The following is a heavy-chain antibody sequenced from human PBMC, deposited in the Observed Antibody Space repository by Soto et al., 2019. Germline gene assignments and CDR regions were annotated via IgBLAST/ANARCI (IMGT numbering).Heavy chain of an antibody. V-gene: IGHV1-69*01. CDR2: IIPIFGTA. J-gene: IGHJ6*02. CDR3: ARDARGLGVVPDYYYYGMDV. D-gene: IGHD3-3*01. CDR1: GGTFSRHA. Sequence: QVQLVQSGAEVRKPGSSVKVSCKASGGTFSRHAISWVRQAPGQGLEWMGGIIPIFGTANHAQKFQGRVTITADESTSTAYMELSSLRSEDTAVYYCARDARGLGVVPDYYYYGMDVWGQGTTVTVSS.